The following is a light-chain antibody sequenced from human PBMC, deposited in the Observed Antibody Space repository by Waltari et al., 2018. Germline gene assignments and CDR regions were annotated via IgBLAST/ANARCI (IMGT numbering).Light chain of an antibody. CDR3: QQSDSMPFT. Sequence: DIQMTQSPSSLSASVGDRVSITCRTSQSISSYLNWYQQKPGKAPKLLIYDASTLQSGVPSRVSGSGSGTDFTLTISSLQPEDFATYHCQQSDSMPFTFGGGTKVEIK. CDR2: DAS. CDR1: QSISSY. J-gene: IGKJ4*01. V-gene: IGKV1-39*01.